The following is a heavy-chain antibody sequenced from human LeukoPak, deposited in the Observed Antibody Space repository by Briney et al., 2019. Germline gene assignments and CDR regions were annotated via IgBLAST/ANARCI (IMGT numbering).Heavy chain of an antibody. Sequence: GGSLRLSCAASGFTFSNYNMNWVRQAPGKGLEGVSYITSRSSSIYYAHSVKGRFTISRDNAQNSLYLQMNSLRDEDTAGYYCARDSRFGKLLIPYFDYWGQGTLVTVSS. V-gene: IGHV3-48*02. CDR3: ARDSRFGKLLIPYFDY. CDR2: ITSRSSSI. CDR1: GFTFSNYN. D-gene: IGHD3-10*01. J-gene: IGHJ4*02.